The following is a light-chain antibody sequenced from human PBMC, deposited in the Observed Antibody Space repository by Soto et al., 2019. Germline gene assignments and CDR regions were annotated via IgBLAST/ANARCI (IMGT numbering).Light chain of an antibody. Sequence: DIHITQSPSSLSASVGDRVTITCRASHSVTNSLNLYQQKPGKAPKSLISAASTWQSGVPSRFSGSGSATDFTLTISSRQQHEYSTFYYQHTYSTPQVTFGPGTKVDIK. V-gene: IGKV1-39*01. CDR1: HSVTNS. J-gene: IGKJ3*01. CDR2: AAS. CDR3: QHTYSTPQVT.